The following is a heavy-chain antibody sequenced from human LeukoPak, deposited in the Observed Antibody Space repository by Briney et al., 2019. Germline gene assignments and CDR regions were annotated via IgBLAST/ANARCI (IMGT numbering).Heavy chain of an antibody. J-gene: IGHJ3*02. V-gene: IGHV3-23*01. Sequence: GGSLRLSCAASGFTFSSYAMSWVRQAPGKGLEWVSAISGSGGSTYYADSVKGRFTISRDNSKNTLYLQMNSLRAEDTAVYYCAKGVWATILTNVAFDIWGQGTMVTVSS. CDR3: AKGVWATILTNVAFDI. D-gene: IGHD3-9*01. CDR2: ISGSGGST. CDR1: GFTFSSYA.